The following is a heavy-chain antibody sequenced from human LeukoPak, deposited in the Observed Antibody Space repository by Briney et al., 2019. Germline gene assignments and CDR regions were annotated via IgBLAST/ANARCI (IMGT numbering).Heavy chain of an antibody. Sequence: GGSLRLSCAASGFTFSSYGMHWVRQAPGKGLEWVAFIRYDGSNKYYADSVKGRFTISRDNSKNTLYLQMNSLRAEDTAVYYCARVVYSSSRGWLDPWGQGTLVTVSS. D-gene: IGHD6-13*01. CDR2: IRYDGSNK. V-gene: IGHV3-30*02. CDR3: ARVVYSSSRGWLDP. J-gene: IGHJ5*02. CDR1: GFTFSSYG.